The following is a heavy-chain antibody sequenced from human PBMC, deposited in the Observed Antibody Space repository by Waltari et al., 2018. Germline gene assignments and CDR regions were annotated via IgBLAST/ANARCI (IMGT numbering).Heavy chain of an antibody. D-gene: IGHD3-10*01. V-gene: IGHV4-4*07. CDR1: GGSISSYY. CDR3: ARDLGLMVRGVDYYYMDV. J-gene: IGHJ6*03. Sequence: QVQLQESGPGLVKPSETLSLTCTVSGGSISSYYWSWIRQPAGKGLAWIGRIYTSGSTNYNPALKSRVTMSVDTSKNQFSLKLSSVTAADTAVYYCARDLGLMVRGVDYYYMDVWGKGTTVTVSS. CDR2: IYTSGST.